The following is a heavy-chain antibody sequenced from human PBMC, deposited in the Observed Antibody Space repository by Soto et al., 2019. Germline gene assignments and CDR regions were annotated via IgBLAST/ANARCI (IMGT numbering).Heavy chain of an antibody. J-gene: IGHJ6*02. Sequence: QIQLVQSGPDVKKPGASVKVSCKASGYTFSTYGLSWVRQAPGQGLEWMGWISGYNGRTNYAQKFQGRVTLTTDTXAXTXXMELRSLRPDDTAMYYCARDNRKELWVEGLNAMDVWGQGTTVTVSS. D-gene: IGHD3-10*01. CDR3: ARDNRKELWVEGLNAMDV. V-gene: IGHV1-18*01. CDR2: ISGYNGRT. CDR1: GYTFSTYG.